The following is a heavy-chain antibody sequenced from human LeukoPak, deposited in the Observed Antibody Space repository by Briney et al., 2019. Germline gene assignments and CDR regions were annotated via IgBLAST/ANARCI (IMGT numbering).Heavy chain of an antibody. CDR3: ARQPQSEYSYGFEDH. Sequence: SETLSLTCTVSAGSVSSSSYYWGWIRQPPGKGLEWIASIRYSGNTFYNPSLKSRVTISVDTSKNQFSLMLNYVTAADTAVYYCARQPQSEYSYGFEDHWGQGILVTVSS. J-gene: IGHJ4*02. CDR1: AGSVSSSSYY. CDR2: IRYSGNT. D-gene: IGHD5-18*01. V-gene: IGHV4-39*01.